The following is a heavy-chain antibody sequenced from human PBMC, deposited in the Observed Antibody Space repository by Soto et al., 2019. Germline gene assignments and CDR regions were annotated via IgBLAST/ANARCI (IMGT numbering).Heavy chain of an antibody. D-gene: IGHD6-13*01. CDR1: GFTFDDYA. CDR2: ISWNSGSI. CDR3: EKAKKGAAGAFDY. V-gene: IGHV3-9*01. J-gene: IGHJ4*02. Sequence: GVSLRLSCAASGFTFDDYAMHWVRQAPGKGLEWVSGISWNSGSIGYADSVKGRFTISRDNAKNSLYLQMNSLRAEDTALYYCEKAKKGAAGAFDYWGQGTLVTVSS.